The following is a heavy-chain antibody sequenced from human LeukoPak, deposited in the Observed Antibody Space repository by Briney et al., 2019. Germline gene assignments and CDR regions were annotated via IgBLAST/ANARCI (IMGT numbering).Heavy chain of an antibody. CDR1: GFTFSGSA. J-gene: IGHJ4*02. Sequence: GGSLRLSCAASGFTFSGSAMHWVRQTSGKGLEWVGRIRNKANSYATAYAASVKGRFTISRDDSKNTAYLQMNSLKSEDTSVYYCARHAASGGSGVDYWGQGTLVTVSS. CDR3: ARHAASGGSGVDY. D-gene: IGHD3-10*01. V-gene: IGHV3-73*01. CDR2: IRNKANSYAT.